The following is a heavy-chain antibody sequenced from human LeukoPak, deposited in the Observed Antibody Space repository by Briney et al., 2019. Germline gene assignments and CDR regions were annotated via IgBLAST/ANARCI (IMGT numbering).Heavy chain of an antibody. CDR3: TTDDYYDSSGYTGYFDY. D-gene: IGHD3-22*01. CDR1: GFIFSSYA. CDR2: ISYDGSNK. V-gene: IGHV3-30-3*01. Sequence: GGSLRLSCAASGFIFSSYAMHWVRQAPGKGLEWVAVISYDGSNKYYADSVKGRFTISRDNPKNTLCLQMNSLKTEDTAVYYCTTDDYYDSSGYTGYFDYWGQGTLVTVSS. J-gene: IGHJ4*02.